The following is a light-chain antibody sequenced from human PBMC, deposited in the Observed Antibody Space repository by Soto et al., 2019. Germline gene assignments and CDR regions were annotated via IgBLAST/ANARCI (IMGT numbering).Light chain of an antibody. CDR1: SSDFGGYNY. CDR3: SSYTSSTTLL. V-gene: IGLV2-14*01. CDR2: EVS. Sequence: QSALTQPASVSGSPGQSITISCTGTSSDFGGYNYVSWYQQHPGKAPKLMIYEVSNRPSGVSNRFSGSKSGNTASLTISGLQGEDEADYYCSSYTSSTTLLFGGGTKLTVL. J-gene: IGLJ2*01.